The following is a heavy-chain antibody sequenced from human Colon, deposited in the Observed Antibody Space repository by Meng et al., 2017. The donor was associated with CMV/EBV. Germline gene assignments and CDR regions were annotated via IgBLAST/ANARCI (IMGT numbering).Heavy chain of an antibody. Sequence: GGSLRLSCAASGFTVSSDYMNWVRQAPGKGLEWVSVIYSGGGTYYADSVKGRFTISRDSSENKVNLQMTSLKTEDTAVYFCTTRIAAAGYWGQGTLVTVSS. D-gene: IGHD6-13*01. J-gene: IGHJ4*02. V-gene: IGHV3-53*01. CDR3: TTRIAAAGY. CDR2: IYSGGGT. CDR1: GFTVSSDY.